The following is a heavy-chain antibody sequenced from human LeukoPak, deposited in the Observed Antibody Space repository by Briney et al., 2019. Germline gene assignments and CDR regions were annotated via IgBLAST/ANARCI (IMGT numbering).Heavy chain of an antibody. CDR1: GGSISSYY. J-gene: IGHJ6*02. CDR2: IYYSGST. Sequence: PSETLSFTCTVSGGSISSYYWSWIRQPPGKGLEWIGYIYYSGSTNYNPSLKSRVTISVDTSKNQFSLKLSSVTAADTAVYYCASLAGGDGYRFYYGMDVWGQGTTVTVSS. CDR3: ASLAGGDGYRFYYGMDV. D-gene: IGHD5-24*01. V-gene: IGHV4-59*01.